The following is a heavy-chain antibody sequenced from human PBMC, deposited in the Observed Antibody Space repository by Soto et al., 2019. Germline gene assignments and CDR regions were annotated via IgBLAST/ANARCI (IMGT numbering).Heavy chain of an antibody. D-gene: IGHD1-1*01. CDR2: ISYDGTQK. V-gene: IGHV3-30*14. CDR3: ARDGREAGTFDY. J-gene: IGHJ4*01. CDR1: GFNFNTYS. Sequence: GGSLRLSCAASGFNFNTYSMQWVRQAPGKGLEWVAVISYDGTQKYYADSVKGRFTLSRDNSKNTLYVQMNSLRVEDTAVYYCARDGREAGTFDYWGHGTLVTGSS.